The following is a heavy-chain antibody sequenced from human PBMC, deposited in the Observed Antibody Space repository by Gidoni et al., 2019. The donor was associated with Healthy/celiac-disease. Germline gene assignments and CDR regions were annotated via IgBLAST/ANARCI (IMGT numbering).Heavy chain of an antibody. Sequence: ISSGGYSWSWIRQPPGKGLEWIGYIYHSGSTYYNPSLKSRVTISVDRSKNQVSLKLSSVTAADTAVYYCARVIHDSSGYLDYWGQGTLVTVSS. V-gene: IGHV4-30-2*01. CDR1: ISSGGYS. D-gene: IGHD3-22*01. CDR2: IYHSGST. CDR3: ARVIHDSSGYLDY. J-gene: IGHJ4*02.